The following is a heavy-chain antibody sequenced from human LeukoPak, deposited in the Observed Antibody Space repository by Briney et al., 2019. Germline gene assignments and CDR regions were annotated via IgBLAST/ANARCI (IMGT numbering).Heavy chain of an antibody. CDR1: GFTFRSYA. CDR3: AKRPDDYSYGMDV. V-gene: IGHV3-30-3*01. Sequence: GGSLRLSCAASGFTFRSYAMHWVRQAPGKGLEWVAVILYDGSNQYYADSVKGRFTISRDNSKNTLYLQMNSLRPEDTAVYYCAKRPDDYSYGMDVWGQGTTVTVSS. CDR2: ILYDGSNQ. J-gene: IGHJ6*02.